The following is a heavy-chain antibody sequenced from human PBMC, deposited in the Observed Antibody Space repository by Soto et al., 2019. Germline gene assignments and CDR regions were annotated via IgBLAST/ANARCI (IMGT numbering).Heavy chain of an antibody. CDR2: INHSGST. J-gene: IGHJ4*02. CDR3: ARGRTVDY. Sequence: QVQLQQWGAGLLKPSETLSLTCAVYGGSFSGYYWSWFRQPPGKGLEWIGEINHSGSTNYNPSLKSRVTISVDTSKNQFSLKLSSVTAADTAVYYCARGRTVDYWGQGTLVTVSS. CDR1: GGSFSGYY. V-gene: IGHV4-34*01. D-gene: IGHD1-1*01.